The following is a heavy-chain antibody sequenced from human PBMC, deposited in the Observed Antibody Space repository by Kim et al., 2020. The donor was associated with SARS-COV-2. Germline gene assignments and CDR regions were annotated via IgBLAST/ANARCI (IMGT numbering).Heavy chain of an antibody. V-gene: IGHV4-61*02. CDR3: ASGAVRRYCSGGSCYGSDY. CDR1: GGSISSGSYY. J-gene: IGHJ4*02. Sequence: SETLSLTCTVSGGSISSGSYYWSWIRQPAGKGLEWIGRIYTSGSTNYNPSLKSRVTISVDTSKNQFSLKLSSVTAADTAVYYCASGAVRRYCSGGSCYGSDYWGQGTLVTVSS. CDR2: IYTSGST. D-gene: IGHD2-15*01.